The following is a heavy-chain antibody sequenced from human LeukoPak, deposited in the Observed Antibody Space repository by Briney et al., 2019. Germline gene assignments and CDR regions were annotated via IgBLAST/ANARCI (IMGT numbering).Heavy chain of an antibody. CDR2: FYHRGKT. J-gene: IGHJ4*02. CDR3: VSAWDY. V-gene: IGHV4-38-2*02. CDR1: GYSININYY. Sequence: SETLSLTCTVSGYSININYYWDWTRHPPGKGLEWIASFYHRGKTYYNAALKSRDTISVDTSNNQFSLKLNSVPAADTAVYYCVSAWDYWGQGTLVTVSS.